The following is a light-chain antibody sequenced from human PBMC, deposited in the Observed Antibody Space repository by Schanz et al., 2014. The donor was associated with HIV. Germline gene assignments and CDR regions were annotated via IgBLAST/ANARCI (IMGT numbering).Light chain of an antibody. CDR3: SSYTGGSPLGV. CDR2: DVS. Sequence: SALTQPRSVSGSPGQSVAISCTGTSSDVGGYNYVSWYQQHPGKAPKLMIYDVSERPSGVSARFSGSKSGNTASLTISGLQDEDEANYYCSSYTGGSPLGVFGGGTKLTVL. CDR1: SSDVGGYNY. J-gene: IGLJ2*01. V-gene: IGLV2-11*01.